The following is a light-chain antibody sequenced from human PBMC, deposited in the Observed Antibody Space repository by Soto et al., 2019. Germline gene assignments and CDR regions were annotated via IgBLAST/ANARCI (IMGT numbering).Light chain of an antibody. CDR2: SNN. CDR3: AVWDDSLTGYV. CDR1: SSTIGSYH. V-gene: IGLV1-47*02. J-gene: IGLJ1*01. Sequence: QAVVTQPPSASGTPGQSVTISCSGSSSTIGSYHVYWYQQLPGTAPKLLIYSNNQRPSGVPDRFSGSKSGTSASLAISGLRSEDEADYYCAVWDDSLTGYVFGIGTKVTVL.